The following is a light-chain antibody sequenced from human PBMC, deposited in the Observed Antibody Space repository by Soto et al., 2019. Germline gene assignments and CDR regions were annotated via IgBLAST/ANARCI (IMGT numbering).Light chain of an antibody. Sequence: EIVLTQSPATLSLSPGERATLSCRASQSVSDYLAWYQQKPGQAPRLLTYDASNRATGIPARFSGSGFGTDFTLTISSLEPEDFAVYYCEQRSIWPLYTFGQGTKVDIK. CDR1: QSVSDY. CDR2: DAS. J-gene: IGKJ2*01. CDR3: EQRSIWPLYT. V-gene: IGKV3-11*01.